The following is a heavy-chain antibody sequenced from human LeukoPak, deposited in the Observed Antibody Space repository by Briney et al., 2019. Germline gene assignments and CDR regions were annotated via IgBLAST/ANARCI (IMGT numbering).Heavy chain of an antibody. D-gene: IGHD6-13*01. CDR1: GGSFSGYY. CDR3: ARGYSSSWYGTPNYYYYYYYMDV. Sequence: PSETLSLTCAVYGGSFSGYYWSWVRQPPGKGLEWIGEINHSGSTNYNPSLKSRVTISVDTSKNQFSLKLSSVTAADTAVYYCARGYSSSWYGTPNYYYYYYYMDVWGKGTTVTVSS. J-gene: IGHJ6*03. CDR2: INHSGST. V-gene: IGHV4-34*01.